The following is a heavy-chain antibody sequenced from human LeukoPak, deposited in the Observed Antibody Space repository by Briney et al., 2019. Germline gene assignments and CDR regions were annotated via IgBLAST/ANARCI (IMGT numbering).Heavy chain of an antibody. Sequence: GGSLILSCAASGFTFSDHWMHWVRQVPGKGLVWVSRIKTDGSWTNDADSVKGRFTISRDNAENTLYLQMNSLRVEDTAVYYCVRGVGGSSYLDYWGQGALVTVSS. CDR3: VRGVGGSSYLDY. V-gene: IGHV3-74*01. CDR2: IKTDGSWT. J-gene: IGHJ4*02. D-gene: IGHD3-16*01. CDR1: GFTFSDHW.